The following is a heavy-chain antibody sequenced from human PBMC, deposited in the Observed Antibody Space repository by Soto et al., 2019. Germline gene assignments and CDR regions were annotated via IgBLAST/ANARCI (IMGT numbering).Heavy chain of an antibody. J-gene: IGHJ5*02. Sequence: QVHLQQWGAGLLKPSETLSLTCAVYGGSVNGYYWNWIRQPPGKGLEWIGEINHTGGTHYNPSLKSRVNMSVDTSKNKFSLRLSSVTAADTTIYYCATRITVFGLLIPPFDTCGQGTQVNVSS. CDR3: ATRITVFGLLIPPFDT. V-gene: IGHV4-34*02. CDR1: GGSVNGYY. D-gene: IGHD3-3*01. CDR2: INHTGGT.